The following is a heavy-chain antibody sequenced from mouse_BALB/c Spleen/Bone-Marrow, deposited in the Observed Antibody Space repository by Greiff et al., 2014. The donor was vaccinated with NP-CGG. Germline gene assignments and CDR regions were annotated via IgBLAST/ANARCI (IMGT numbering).Heavy chain of an antibody. J-gene: IGHJ4*01. V-gene: IGHV5-4*02. CDR3: ARSGERYGAMDY. CDR1: GFIFSDFY. D-gene: IGHD1-1*02. Sequence: EVMLVESGGGLVKPGGSLKLSCAASGFIFSDFYMFWFRQTPEKRLEWVATISDGGTYTYYPDSVKGRFTISRDNAKNNLYLQMSSLKSEDTAMYYCARSGERYGAMDYWGQGTSVTVSS. CDR2: ISDGGTYT.